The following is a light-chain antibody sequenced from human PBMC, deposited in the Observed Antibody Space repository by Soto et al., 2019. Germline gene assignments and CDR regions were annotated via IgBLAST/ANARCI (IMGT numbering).Light chain of an antibody. CDR3: QKYSSVPF. J-gene: IGKJ3*01. CDR1: QDIRNF. CDR2: AAS. V-gene: IGKV1-27*01. Sequence: DIQMTQSPTSLSASVGDRVTITCRASQDIRNFVAWYQQKPGKAPKLLIYAASTLQSGVPTRFSGSGSGTDFTLTINRLQPDDVATYSCQKYSSVPFFGPGTKVKIK.